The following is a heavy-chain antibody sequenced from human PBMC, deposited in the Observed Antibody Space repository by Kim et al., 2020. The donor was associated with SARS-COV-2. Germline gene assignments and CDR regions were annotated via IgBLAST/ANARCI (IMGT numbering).Heavy chain of an antibody. J-gene: IGHJ6*02. CDR2: INHSGST. D-gene: IGHD6-19*01. CDR3: ARRPSGWYYYYGMDV. CDR1: GGSFSGYY. V-gene: IGHV4-34*01. Sequence: SETLSLTCAVYGGSFSGYYWSWIRQPPGKGLEWIGEINHSGSTNYNPSLKSRVTISVDTSKNQFSLKLSSVTAADTAVYYCARRPSGWYYYYGMDVWGQG.